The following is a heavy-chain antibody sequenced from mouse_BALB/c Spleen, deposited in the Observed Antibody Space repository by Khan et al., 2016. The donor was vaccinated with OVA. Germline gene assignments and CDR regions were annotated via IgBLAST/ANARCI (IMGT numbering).Heavy chain of an antibody. V-gene: IGHV5-6*01. CDR3: ASHLTGSLAY. J-gene: IGHJ3*01. CDR2: ISSDGDYT. D-gene: IGHD4-1*01. Sequence: EVKLVESGGDLVKPGGSLKLSCAASGFTFSSYSMSWVRQTPDKRLEWVASISSDGDYTYYPDSVKGRFTISRDNAKNTLYLQMSSLKSEDTAMYYCASHLTGSLAYGGQGTLVTVSA. CDR1: GFTFSSYS.